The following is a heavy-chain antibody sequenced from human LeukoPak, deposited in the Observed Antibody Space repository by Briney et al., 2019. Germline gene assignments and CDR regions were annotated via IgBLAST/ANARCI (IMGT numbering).Heavy chain of an antibody. CDR2: IIPILGIA. CDR3: ARGGRHSSGILVY. V-gene: IGHV1-69*04. CDR1: GGTFSSYA. D-gene: IGHD6-19*01. Sequence: SVKVSCKASGGTFSSYAISWVRQAPGQGLEWMGRIIPILGIANYAQKFQGRVTITADKSTSTAYMELSSLRSEDTAVYYCARGGRHSSGILVYWGQGTLVTVSS. J-gene: IGHJ4*02.